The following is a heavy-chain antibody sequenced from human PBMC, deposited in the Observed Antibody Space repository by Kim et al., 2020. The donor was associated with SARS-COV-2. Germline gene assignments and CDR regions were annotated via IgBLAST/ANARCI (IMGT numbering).Heavy chain of an antibody. Sequence: SETLSLTCAVYGGSFSGYYWSWIRQPPGKGLEWIGEINHSGSTNYNPSLKSRVTISVDTSKNQFSLKLSSVTAADTAVYYCARSGGRMWSGYSSLDYWGQGTLVTVSS. CDR1: GGSFSGYY. D-gene: IGHD3-3*01. J-gene: IGHJ4*02. CDR3: ARSGGRMWSGYSSLDY. V-gene: IGHV4-34*01. CDR2: INHSGST.